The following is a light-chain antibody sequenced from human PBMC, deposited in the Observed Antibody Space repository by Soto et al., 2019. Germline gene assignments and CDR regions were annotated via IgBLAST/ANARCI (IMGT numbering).Light chain of an antibody. J-gene: IGKJ1*01. CDR2: AAS. V-gene: IGKV1-17*01. Sequence: DIQMTQSPSSLSASVGDRVTITCRASQGSRKDLGWYQQKPGKAPKGMIFAASSLQSGVPARFSGSGSGTEFTLTISSLQPEDSAAYYCLQHNSYPLTFGQGTKVEIK. CDR1: QGSRKD. CDR3: LQHNSYPLT.